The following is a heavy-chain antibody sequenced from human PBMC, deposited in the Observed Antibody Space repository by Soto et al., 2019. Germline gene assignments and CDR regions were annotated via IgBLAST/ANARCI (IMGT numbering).Heavy chain of an antibody. Sequence: ASVKVSCKASGYTFTSYAMHWVRQAPGQRLEWMGWINAGDGYTKYSQNFQGRVTITRDTSASTAFMELSSLTSEDTAVYYCARISGSYYSYFDLWGRGTLVTVS. D-gene: IGHD1-26*01. CDR2: INAGDGYT. CDR3: ARISGSYYSYFDL. CDR1: GYTFTSYA. V-gene: IGHV1-3*01. J-gene: IGHJ2*01.